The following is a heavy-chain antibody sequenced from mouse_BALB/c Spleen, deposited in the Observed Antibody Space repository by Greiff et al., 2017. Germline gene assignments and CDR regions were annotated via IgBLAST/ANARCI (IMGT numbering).Heavy chain of an antibody. D-gene: IGHD1-1*01. V-gene: IGHV14-3*02. CDR2: IDPANGNT. CDR1: GFNIKDTY. Sequence: LVESGAELVKPGASVKLSCTASGFNIKDTYMHWVKQRPEQGLEWIGRIDPANGNTKYDPKFQGKATITADTSSNTAYLQLSSLTSEDTAVYYCAMAHYYGSSADYWGQGTTLTVSS. CDR3: AMAHYYGSSADY. J-gene: IGHJ2*01.